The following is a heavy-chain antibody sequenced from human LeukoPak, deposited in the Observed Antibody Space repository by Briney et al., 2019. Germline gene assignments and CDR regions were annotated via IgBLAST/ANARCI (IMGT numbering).Heavy chain of an antibody. V-gene: IGHV3-30*18. CDR1: GFTFSSYG. Sequence: GVSLRLSCAASGFTFSSYGMHWVRQAPGKGLEWVAVISYDGSNKYYADSVKGRFTISRDNSKNTLYLQMNSLRAEDTAVYYCAKDLLSYYYDSSGLTFDYWGQGTLVTVSS. J-gene: IGHJ4*02. D-gene: IGHD3-22*01. CDR3: AKDLLSYYYDSSGLTFDY. CDR2: ISYDGSNK.